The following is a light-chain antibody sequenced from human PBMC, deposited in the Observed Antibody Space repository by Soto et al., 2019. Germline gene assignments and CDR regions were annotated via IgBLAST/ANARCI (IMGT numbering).Light chain of an antibody. CDR2: KAS. CDR3: QQYSFYRT. V-gene: IGKV1-5*03. J-gene: IGKJ1*01. Sequence: IQMPPSPSTLSATVGYRVTTTVRASQSISSWLAWYKQKPGKAPKLLIYKASSLQSGVPSRFSGSGSGTEFTLTISSLQPDDFATYYCQQYSFYRTFGQGTKVDIK. CDR1: QSISSW.